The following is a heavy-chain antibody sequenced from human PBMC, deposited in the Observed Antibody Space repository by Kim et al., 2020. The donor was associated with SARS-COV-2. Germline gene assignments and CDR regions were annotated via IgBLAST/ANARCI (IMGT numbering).Heavy chain of an antibody. J-gene: IGHJ3*02. Sequence: QKFQSRVTITAEESTSTAYMELSSLRSEDTAVYYCASPGGYSYGGNAFDIWGQGTMVTVSS. D-gene: IGHD5-18*01. V-gene: IGHV1-69*01. CDR3: ASPGGYSYGGNAFDI.